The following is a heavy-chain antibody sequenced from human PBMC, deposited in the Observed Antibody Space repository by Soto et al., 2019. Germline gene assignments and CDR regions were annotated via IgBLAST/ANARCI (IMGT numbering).Heavy chain of an antibody. J-gene: IGHJ4*02. V-gene: IGHV3-15*07. D-gene: IGHD3-16*01. CDR3: SADLPDWGAYAFDY. Sequence: EVQLVESGGGLVEPGGSLRLSCAASGFTFNGAWMNWVRQGPGKGLEWVGRVKRKVDGETIDYAAPVKGRFTISRDDSRNMVDLQMNSLSTEDTAMYYCSADLPDWGAYAFDYWGQGALVTVSS. CDR2: VKRKVDGETI. CDR1: GFTFNGAW.